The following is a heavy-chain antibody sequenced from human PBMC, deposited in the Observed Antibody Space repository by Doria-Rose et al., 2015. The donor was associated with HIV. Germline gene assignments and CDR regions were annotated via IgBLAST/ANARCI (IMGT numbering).Heavy chain of an antibody. CDR3: ARIKSSRWYHKYSFDF. CDR1: GVSLSSPGMG. J-gene: IGHJ4*02. Sequence: QVQLVQSGPVLVKPTETLTLTCTVSGVSLSSPGMGVSWIRQPPGKALEWLANIFSDDARSYDTSLKSRLTISRGTSKRQVVLTMTDMDPVDTATYYCARIKSSRWYHKYSFDFWGQGTLVIVSA. CDR2: IFSDDAR. D-gene: IGHD6-13*01. V-gene: IGHV2-26*01.